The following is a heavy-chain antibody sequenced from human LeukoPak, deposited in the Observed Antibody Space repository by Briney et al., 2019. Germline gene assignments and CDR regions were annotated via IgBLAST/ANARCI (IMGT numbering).Heavy chain of an antibody. CDR2: IYYSGST. CDR1: GGSISSSSYY. CDR3: ARHTIRGYDVSTFDY. V-gene: IGHV4-39*01. J-gene: IGHJ4*02. Sequence: SETLSLTCTVSGGSISSSSYYWGWIRQPPGKGLEWIGSIYYSGSTYYNPSLKSRVTISVDTSKNLFSLKLSSVTAADTAVYYCARHTIRGYDVSTFDYWGQGTLVTVSS. D-gene: IGHD5-12*01.